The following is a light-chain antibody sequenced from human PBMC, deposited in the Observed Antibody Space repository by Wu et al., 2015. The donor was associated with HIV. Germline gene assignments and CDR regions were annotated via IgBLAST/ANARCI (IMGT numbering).Light chain of an antibody. CDR1: QRVSASF. J-gene: IGKJ1*01. CDR2: AAS. Sequence: NVLMQSPGTLSLSPGERATLSCRASQRVSASFLAWYQKKPGQAPRLLIYAASSRATGIPDRFSGSGSETDFTLTISRLEPEDFAVYYCXQYGSSPQTFGQGTKGGNQT. CDR3: XQYGSSPQT. V-gene: IGKV3-20*01.